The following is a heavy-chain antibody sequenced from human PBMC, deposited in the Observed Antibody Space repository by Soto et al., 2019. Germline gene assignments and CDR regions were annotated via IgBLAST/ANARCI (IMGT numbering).Heavy chain of an antibody. CDR2: INPSGGST. D-gene: IGHD5-18*01. CDR1: GYTFTSYY. Sequence: QVQLVQSGAEAKKPGASVKVSCKASGYTFTSYYMHWVRQAPGQGLEWMGIINPSGGSTSYAQKFQGRVTMTRDTSTSTVYMELSSLRSEDTAVYYCARDLGTAMGKGRYYFDYWGQGTLVTVSS. V-gene: IGHV1-46*01. CDR3: ARDLGTAMGKGRYYFDY. J-gene: IGHJ4*02.